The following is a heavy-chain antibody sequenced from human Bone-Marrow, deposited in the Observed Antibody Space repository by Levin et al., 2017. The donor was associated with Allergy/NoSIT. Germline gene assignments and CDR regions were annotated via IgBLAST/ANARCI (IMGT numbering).Heavy chain of an antibody. V-gene: IGHV5-51*01. CDR2: IHPGDSDT. Sequence: GESLKISCKGSGYKFTNYWIGWVRQMPGKGLEWMGIIHPGDSDTRYSPSFQGQVTMSADKSITTAYLQWSSLKASDTAMYYCARSSTTTDFDHWGQGTLVTVSS. CDR3: ARSSTTTDFDH. J-gene: IGHJ4*02. D-gene: IGHD1/OR15-1a*01. CDR1: GYKFTNYW.